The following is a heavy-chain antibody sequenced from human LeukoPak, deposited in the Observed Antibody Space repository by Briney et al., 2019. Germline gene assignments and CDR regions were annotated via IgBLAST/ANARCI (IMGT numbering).Heavy chain of an antibody. D-gene: IGHD2-15*01. CDR1: GYTFSSYY. CDR2: IIPSDGFT. V-gene: IGHV1-46*01. CDR3: ARVYPRYCSGGSCYSGILGY. J-gene: IGHJ4*02. Sequence: GASVKVSCKASGYTFSSYYVHWVRQAPGQGLEWMGMIIPSDGFTSYAQKFQGRVTMTRDMSTSTVYMELSSLRAAATAVYYCARVYPRYCSGGSCYSGILGYWGQGTLVTVSS.